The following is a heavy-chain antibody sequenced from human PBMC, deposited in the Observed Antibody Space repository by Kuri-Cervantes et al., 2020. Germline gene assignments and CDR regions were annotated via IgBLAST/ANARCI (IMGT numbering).Heavy chain of an antibody. J-gene: IGHJ4*02. CDR2: IYYSGST. V-gene: IGHV4-34*01. CDR3: ASRPDSSGYYIDY. CDR1: GGSFSGYY. Sequence: LSLTCAVYGGSFSGYYWSWIRQPPGKGLEWIRSIYYSGSTYYNPSLKSRVTISVDTSKNQFSLKLSSVTAADTAVYYCASRPDSSGYYIDYWGQGTLVTVSS. D-gene: IGHD3-22*01.